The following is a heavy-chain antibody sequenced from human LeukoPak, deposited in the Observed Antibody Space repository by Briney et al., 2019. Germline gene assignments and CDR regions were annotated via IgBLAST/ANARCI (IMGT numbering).Heavy chain of an antibody. CDR2: IRSKTYGGTT. J-gene: IGHJ4*02. Sequence: GGSLRLSCTVFGFTFGDHAMSWFRQAPGKGLEWVGFIRSKTYGGTTEYAASVKGRFIISRDDSKSTAYLQMNSLETEDTAMYYCTRAQVEMASGYGYWGQGTLVTVSS. V-gene: IGHV3-49*03. CDR3: TRAQVEMASGYGY. CDR1: GFTFGDHA. D-gene: IGHD5-24*01.